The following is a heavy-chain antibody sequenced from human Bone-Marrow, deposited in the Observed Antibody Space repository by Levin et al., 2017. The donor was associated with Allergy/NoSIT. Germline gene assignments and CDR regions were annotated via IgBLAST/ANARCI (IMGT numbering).Heavy chain of an antibody. D-gene: IGHD2-15*01. CDR1: GFTFSSYS. CDR3: ARDLARRYCSGGSCYKDENWFDP. V-gene: IGHV3-21*01. Sequence: GGSLRLSCAASGFTFSSYSMNWVRQAPGKGLEWVSSISSSSSYIYYADSVKGRFTISRDNAKNSLYLQMNSLRAEDTAVYYCARDLARRYCSGGSCYKDENWFDPWGQGTLVTVSS. CDR2: ISSSSSYI. J-gene: IGHJ5*02.